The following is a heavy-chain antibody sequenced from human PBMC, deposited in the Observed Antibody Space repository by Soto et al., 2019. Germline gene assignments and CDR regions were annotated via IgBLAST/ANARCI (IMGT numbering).Heavy chain of an antibody. J-gene: IGHJ5*02. V-gene: IGHV1-2*02. D-gene: IGHD2-15*01. Sequence: ASVKVSCKASGYTFTGYYMHWVRQAPGQGLEWMGWINPNSGGTNYAQKFQGRVTMTRDTSISTAYMELSRLRSDDTAVYYCARVSCSGGSCYKIYWFDPWGQGTLVTAPQ. CDR2: INPNSGGT. CDR1: GYTFTGYY. CDR3: ARVSCSGGSCYKIYWFDP.